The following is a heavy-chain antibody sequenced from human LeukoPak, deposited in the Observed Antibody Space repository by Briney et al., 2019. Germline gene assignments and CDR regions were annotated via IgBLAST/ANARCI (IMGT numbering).Heavy chain of an antibody. CDR3: ARVVPRYYDTSGANWFDP. V-gene: IGHV1-2*02. CDR1: GYTFTGYH. D-gene: IGHD3-22*01. Sequence: ASVKVSCKASGYTFTGYHMHWVRQAPGQGLEWMGWINPNSGGTNYAQKFQGRVTMTRDTSISTAYMELSRLRSEDTAVYFCARVVPRYYDTSGANWFDPWGQGTLVTVSS. CDR2: INPNSGGT. J-gene: IGHJ5*02.